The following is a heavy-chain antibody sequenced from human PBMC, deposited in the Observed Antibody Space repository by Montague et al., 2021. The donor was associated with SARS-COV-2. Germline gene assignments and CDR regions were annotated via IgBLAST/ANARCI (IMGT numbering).Heavy chain of an antibody. CDR3: ARDLPPSRPRNPV. V-gene: IGHV4-59*01. D-gene: IGHD2/OR15-2a*01. CDR1: GGSISSYY. Sequence: SETLSPTRTVSGGSISSYYWSWIRQPPGKGLEWIGYIYYSGSTNYNPSLKSRVAISVDTSKNQFSLRLSSVTAADTAVYYCARDLPPSRPRNPVWGQGTLVTVSS. CDR2: IYYSGST. J-gene: IGHJ4*02.